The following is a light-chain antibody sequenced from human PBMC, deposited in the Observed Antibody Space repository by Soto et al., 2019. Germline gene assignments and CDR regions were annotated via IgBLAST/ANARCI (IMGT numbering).Light chain of an antibody. J-gene: IGKJ4*01. Sequence: DIVMTQSPDSLAVSLGERATINCKSSQSVFYSSNNKNYLAWYQQKPGQSPQLLMYWASTRESGVPDRFSGSGSGTEFTLTISSLQAEDVAIYYCQQYHATPLTFCGGTKVEIK. CDR2: WAS. V-gene: IGKV4-1*01. CDR3: QQYHATPLT. CDR1: QSVFYSSNNKNY.